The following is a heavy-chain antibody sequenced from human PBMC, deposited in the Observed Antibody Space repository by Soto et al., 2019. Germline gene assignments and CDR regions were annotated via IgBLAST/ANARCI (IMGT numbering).Heavy chain of an antibody. CDR3: AKDDVSVDGLWLVSA. J-gene: IGHJ5*02. V-gene: IGHV3-23*01. CDR2: ITGSGSSI. Sequence: GGSLRLSCVASGFSFNKYAMIWVRQAPGKGQEWVSGITGSGSSIQYTASVKGRFTISRDNSKNTVYLQMDYLRAEDTAMYYCAKDDVSVDGLWLVSAWGQGTPVTVSS. CDR1: GFSFNKYA. D-gene: IGHD5-12*01.